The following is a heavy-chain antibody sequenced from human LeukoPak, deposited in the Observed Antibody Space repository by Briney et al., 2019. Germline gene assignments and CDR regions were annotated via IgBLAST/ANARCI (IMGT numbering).Heavy chain of an antibody. J-gene: IGHJ5*02. CDR3: ARVRITMVRGVNYNWFDP. V-gene: IGHV1-18*01. CDR2: ISAYNGNT. CDR1: GYTFTSYG. Sequence: ASVKVSCKASGYTFTSYGISWVRQAPGQGLEWMGWISAYNGNTNYAQKLQGRVTMTTDTSTSTAYMELRSLRSDDTAVYYCARVRITMVRGVNYNWFDPWGQGTLVTVSS. D-gene: IGHD3-10*01.